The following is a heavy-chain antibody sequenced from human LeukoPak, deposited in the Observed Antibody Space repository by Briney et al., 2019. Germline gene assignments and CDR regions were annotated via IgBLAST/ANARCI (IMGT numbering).Heavy chain of an antibody. CDR1: GYTFTSYD. V-gene: IGHV1-8*01. D-gene: IGHD3-9*01. Sequence: ASVKVSCKASGYTFTSYDINWVRQATGQGLEWMGWMNPNSGNTGYAQKFQGRVTMTRNTSISTAYMELSSLRSEDTAVYYCARSPVLRYFDWLSAHNWFDPWGQGTLVTVSS. J-gene: IGHJ5*02. CDR2: MNPNSGNT. CDR3: ARSPVLRYFDWLSAHNWFDP.